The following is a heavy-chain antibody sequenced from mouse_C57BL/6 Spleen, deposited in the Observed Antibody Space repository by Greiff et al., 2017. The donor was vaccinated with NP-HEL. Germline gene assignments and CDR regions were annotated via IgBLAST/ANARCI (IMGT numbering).Heavy chain of an antibody. CDR1: GFTFSSYG. Sequence: EVKLMESGGDLVKPGGSLKLSCAASGFTFSSYGMSWVRQTPDKRLEWVATISSGGSYTYYPASVKGRFTISRDNAKNTLYLQMSSLKSEDTAMYYCARHGSSHFDYWGQGTTLTVSS. CDR2: ISSGGSYT. D-gene: IGHD1-1*01. V-gene: IGHV5-6*01. J-gene: IGHJ2*01. CDR3: ARHGSSHFDY.